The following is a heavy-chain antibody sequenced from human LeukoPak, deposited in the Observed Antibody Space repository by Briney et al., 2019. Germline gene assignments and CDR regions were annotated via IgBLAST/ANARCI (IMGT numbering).Heavy chain of an antibody. CDR2: IYYSGST. CDR1: GDSISSYY. Sequence: PSETLSLTCAVSGDSISSYYWSWIRQPPGKGLEWIGYIYYSGSTNYNPSLKSRVTISVDTSKNQFSLKLSSVTAADTAVYYCARWSRDGYNFDYWGQGTLVTVSS. V-gene: IGHV4-59*01. D-gene: IGHD5-24*01. J-gene: IGHJ4*02. CDR3: ARWSRDGYNFDY.